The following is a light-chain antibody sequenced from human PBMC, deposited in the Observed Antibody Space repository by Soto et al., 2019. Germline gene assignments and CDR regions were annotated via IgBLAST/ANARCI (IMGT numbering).Light chain of an antibody. J-gene: IGLJ1*01. CDR1: SSDVGGFDH. CDR3: NSFKSTPTCV. CDR2: DVS. Sequence: QSALTQPASVSGSPGQSITISCTGASSDVGGFDHVSWYQQHPGKVPRLLIYDVSSRPSGVSDRFSGSKSGNTASLTISGLQAEDVADYYCNSFKSTPTCVFGTGTTVTVL. V-gene: IGLV2-14*03.